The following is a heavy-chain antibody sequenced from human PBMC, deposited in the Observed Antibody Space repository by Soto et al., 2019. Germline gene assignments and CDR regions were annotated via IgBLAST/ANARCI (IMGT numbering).Heavy chain of an antibody. CDR3: ASRGYSYGFSLGMDV. J-gene: IGHJ6*02. V-gene: IGHV4-31*03. Sequence: QVQLQESGPGLVKPSQTLSLTCTVSGGSISSGGYYWSWIRQHPGKGLEWIGYIYYSGSTYYNPSLKIRVTISVDTAKNQFSRKLSSVTAADTAVYYCASRGYSYGFSLGMDVWGQGTTVTVSS. CDR2: IYYSGST. D-gene: IGHD5-18*01. CDR1: GGSISSGGYY.